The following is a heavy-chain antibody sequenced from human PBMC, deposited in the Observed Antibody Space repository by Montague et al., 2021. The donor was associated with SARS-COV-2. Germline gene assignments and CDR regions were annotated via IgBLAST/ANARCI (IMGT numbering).Heavy chain of an antibody. CDR2: IRSKGDGGTI. CDR3: TTGHGDYPR. CDR1: GFTFTNAW. Sequence: PRLSCAASGFTFTNAWMSWVRQAPGKGLEWAGRIRSKGDGGTIEYAAPMKGRFTISRDDSITTLYLQMDSLETDDAAVYYCTTGHGDYPRWGQGTLVTVSS. V-gene: IGHV3-15*01. J-gene: IGHJ4*02. D-gene: IGHD4-17*01.